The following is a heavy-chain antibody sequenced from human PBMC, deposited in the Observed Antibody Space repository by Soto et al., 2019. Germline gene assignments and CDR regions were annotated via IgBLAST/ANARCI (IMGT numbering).Heavy chain of an antibody. J-gene: IGHJ1*01. D-gene: IGHD1-26*01. Sequence: QVQLQESGPGLVKPSETLSLTCTVSGGSISSYYWSWIRQPPGKGLEWIGYIYYSGSTNYHPSLKSRDTISVDTSKNPFYLRLSSVTAADTAVYYCARGAREFQHWGQGTLVTVSS. V-gene: IGHV4-59*01. CDR3: ARGAREFQH. CDR1: GGSISSYY. CDR2: IYYSGST.